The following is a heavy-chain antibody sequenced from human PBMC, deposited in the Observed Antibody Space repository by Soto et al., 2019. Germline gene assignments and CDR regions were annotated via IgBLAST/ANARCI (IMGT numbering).Heavy chain of an antibody. CDR3: AKDSYYYGSGSYYYYYMDV. CDR1: GFTFSSYA. Sequence: GGSLRFSCAASGFTFSSYAMSWVRQAPGKGLEWVSAISGSGGSTYYADSVKGRFTISRDNSKNTLYLQMNSLRAEDTAVYYCAKDSYYYGSGSYYYYYMDVWGKGTTVTVSS. J-gene: IGHJ6*03. D-gene: IGHD3-10*01. V-gene: IGHV3-23*01. CDR2: ISGSGGST.